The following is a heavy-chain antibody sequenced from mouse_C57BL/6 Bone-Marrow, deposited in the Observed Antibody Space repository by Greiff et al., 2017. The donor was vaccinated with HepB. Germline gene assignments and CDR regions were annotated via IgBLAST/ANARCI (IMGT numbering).Heavy chain of an antibody. CDR2: IDPSDSYT. Sequence: QVQLKESGAELVMPGASVKLSCKASGYTFTSYWMHWVKQRPGQGLEWIGEIDPSDSYTNYNQKFKGKSTLTVDKSSSTAYMQLSSLTSEDSAVYYCARRGYGSTIAYWGQGTLVTVSA. CDR3: ARRGYGSTIAY. CDR1: GYTFTSYW. J-gene: IGHJ3*01. V-gene: IGHV1-69*01. D-gene: IGHD1-1*01.